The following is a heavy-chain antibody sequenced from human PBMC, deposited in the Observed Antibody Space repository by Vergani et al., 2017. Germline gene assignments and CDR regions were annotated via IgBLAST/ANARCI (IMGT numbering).Heavy chain of an antibody. J-gene: IGHJ4*02. CDR1: GFTFSSYA. D-gene: IGHD4-17*01. V-gene: IGHV3-30*01. Sequence: QVQLVESGGGVVQPGRSLRLSCAASGFTFSSYAMHWVRQAPGKGLEWVAVISDDGSNKYSADSVKGRFTIASDNSKSTLYLQMNSLRAEDTAVYYCARCPTYGDYFDYWGQGTLVTVSS. CDR2: ISDDGSNK. CDR3: ARCPTYGDYFDY.